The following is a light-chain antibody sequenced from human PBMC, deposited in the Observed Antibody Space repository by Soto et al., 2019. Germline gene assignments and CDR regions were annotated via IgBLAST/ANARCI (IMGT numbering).Light chain of an antibody. CDR1: EGISSN. CDR2: AAS. J-gene: IGKJ2*01. Sequence: EIVMTQSPAALSVSPGERVILSCRASEGISSNLAWYQHVPGQAPRLLMYAASTMATVVPSRFSCSGSGTEFTRTISSLQSEDFAVHFCQQYQNWPPMYAFGQGTKLEI. V-gene: IGKV3-15*01. CDR3: QQYQNWPPMYA.